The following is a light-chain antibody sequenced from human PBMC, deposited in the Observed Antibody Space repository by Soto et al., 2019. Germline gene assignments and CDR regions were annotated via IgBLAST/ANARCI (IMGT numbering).Light chain of an antibody. Sequence: HSPSSLSVCIGDRVIITFRSSQTINWWLAWYQQKPGKAPKLLIYDASSLERGVPSMFIGSGAGTEFTHTSGVVQPDDLVTYCIQQDNNYQTFGQGTKVDI. CDR3: QQDNNYQT. CDR2: DAS. CDR1: QTINWW. J-gene: IGKJ1*01. V-gene: IGKV1-5*01.